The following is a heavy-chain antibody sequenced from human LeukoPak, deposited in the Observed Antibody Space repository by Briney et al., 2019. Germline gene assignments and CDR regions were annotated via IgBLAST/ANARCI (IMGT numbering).Heavy chain of an antibody. V-gene: IGHV1-2*02. CDR2: INPNSGGT. Sequence: ASVKVSCKASGYTFTGYYMHWVRQAPGQGLEWMGWINPNSGGTNYAQKFQGRVTMTRDTSISTAYMELSSLRSEDTAVYYCARDGNIAAAGGWFDPWGQGTLVTVSS. J-gene: IGHJ5*02. CDR1: GYTFTGYY. D-gene: IGHD6-13*01. CDR3: ARDGNIAAAGGWFDP.